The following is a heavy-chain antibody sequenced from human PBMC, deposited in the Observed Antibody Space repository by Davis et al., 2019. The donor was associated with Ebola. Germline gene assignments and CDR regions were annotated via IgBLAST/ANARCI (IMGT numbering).Heavy chain of an antibody. D-gene: IGHD1-14*01. CDR2: ISGDNDNT. Sequence: ASVKVSCKTSGYTFTSYGISWVQQAPGQGHEWMGFISGDNDNTDSPQKFHDRVTMTADTSTNTAYLELRNLRSDDTAVYYCARITLAYWGQGTLVTVSS. CDR1: GYTFTSYG. J-gene: IGHJ4*02. V-gene: IGHV1-18*04. CDR3: ARITLAY.